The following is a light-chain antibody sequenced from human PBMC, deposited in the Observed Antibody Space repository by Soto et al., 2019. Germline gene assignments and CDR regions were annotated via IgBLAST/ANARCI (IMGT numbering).Light chain of an antibody. J-gene: IGLJ1*01. CDR2: DNN. Sequence: QSALTQPPSVSAAPGQKVTISCSGSSSNIGNNYVSWYQQLPGTAPKLLIYDNNKRPSGIPDRFSGSKSGTSATLGITGLQTEDEADYYCGTWDSSLSGVFGTGTKVTVL. V-gene: IGLV1-51*01. CDR3: GTWDSSLSGV. CDR1: SSNIGNNY.